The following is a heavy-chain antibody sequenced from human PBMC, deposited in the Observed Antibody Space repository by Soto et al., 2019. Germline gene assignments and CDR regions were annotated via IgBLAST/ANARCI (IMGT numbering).Heavy chain of an antibody. D-gene: IGHD2-15*01. V-gene: IGHV4-59*08. Sequence: SETLSLTCTVSGGSISSYYWSWIRQPPGKGLEWIGYIYYSGSTNYNPSLKSRVTISVDTSKNQFSLKLSSVTAADTAVYYCARHVGLVVVTAKGAWFDPWGQGTLVTVSS. J-gene: IGHJ5*02. CDR1: GGSISSYY. CDR3: ARHVGLVVVTAKGAWFDP. CDR2: IYYSGST.